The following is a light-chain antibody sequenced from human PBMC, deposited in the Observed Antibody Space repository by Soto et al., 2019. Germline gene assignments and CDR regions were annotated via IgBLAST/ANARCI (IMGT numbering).Light chain of an antibody. J-gene: IGLJ3*02. Sequence: QPVLPQSSSASASLGSSVKLTCTLSSGHSSYIIAWHQQQPGKAPRYLMTLEGSGSYNKGSGVPDRFSGSSSGADRHLTISNRQGEDESDYYCETWDNNTWVFGEGTKLTV. V-gene: IGLV4-60*02. CDR1: SGHSSYI. CDR2: LEGSGSY. CDR3: ETWDNNTWV.